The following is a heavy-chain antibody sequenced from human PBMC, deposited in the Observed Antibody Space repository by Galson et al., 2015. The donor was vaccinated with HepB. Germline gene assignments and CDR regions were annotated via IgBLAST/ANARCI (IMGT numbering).Heavy chain of an antibody. Sequence: SLRLSCAASGFIVSSNHMSWARQAPGKGLEWVSLIYIGGGTYYADSVKGRFTISRDNSKNTLFLQMNNLRAEDTAIYYCARGADDFDYWGQGTLVTVSS. CDR3: ARGADDFDY. CDR1: GFIVSSNH. J-gene: IGHJ4*02. CDR2: IYIGGGT. V-gene: IGHV3-53*01.